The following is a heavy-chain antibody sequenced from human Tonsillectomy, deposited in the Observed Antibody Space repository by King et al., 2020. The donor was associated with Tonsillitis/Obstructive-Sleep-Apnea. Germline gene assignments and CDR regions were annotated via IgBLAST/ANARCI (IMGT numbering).Heavy chain of an antibody. D-gene: IGHD3-3*01. J-gene: IGHJ4*02. V-gene: IGHV3-9*01. CDR3: AKDKARSLEWWGTHSVDY. CDR2: LSWNSGTL. CDR1: GFTFDDYA. Sequence: VQLVESGGGLVQPGRSLRLSCVASGFTFDDYAMHWVRQAPGKGLEWVSGLSWNSGTLGYADSVQGRFTISRDNAKNSLYLQMNSLRAEDTAFYYCAKDKARSLEWWGTHSVDYWGQGTLVTVSS.